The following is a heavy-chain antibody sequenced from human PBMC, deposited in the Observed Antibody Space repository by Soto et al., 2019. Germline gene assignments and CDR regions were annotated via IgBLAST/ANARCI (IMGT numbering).Heavy chain of an antibody. CDR1: GFTFRNYA. V-gene: IGHV3-30-3*01. Sequence: GGSLRLSCAASGFTFRNYAMHWVRQAPGKGLECVAVIAHDGSSAYYGDSVKGRFTISRDNSKNTLYLQMNSLRVEDTAVYYCAKDRLAGNFDYWGQGTQVTVSS. CDR2: IAHDGSSA. J-gene: IGHJ4*02. CDR3: AKDRLAGNFDY.